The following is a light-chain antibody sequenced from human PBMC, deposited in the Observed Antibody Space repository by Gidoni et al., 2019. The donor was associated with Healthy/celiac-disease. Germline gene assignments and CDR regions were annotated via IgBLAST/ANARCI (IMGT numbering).Light chain of an antibody. Sequence: ELILTQSPGTLSVSPGERATLFCRDTQPVSGNLLAWYQQKPGQPPSLLIYDTSRRATGVPDRFSGSGSGTDFSLLISRLQTEDSALYYCQQYGASPLTFXGXTRVEI. CDR3: QQYGASPLT. CDR2: DTS. CDR1: QPVSGNL. V-gene: IGKV3-20*01. J-gene: IGKJ4*01.